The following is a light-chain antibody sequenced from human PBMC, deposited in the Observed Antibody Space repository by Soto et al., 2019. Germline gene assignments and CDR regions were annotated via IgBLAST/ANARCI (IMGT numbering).Light chain of an antibody. CDR2: EVT. Sequence: QSVLTQPPSASGSPGQSVTISCTGTSSDVGGYGYVSWYQQHPGKAPKLIIYEVTERPSGVPDRFSGSKSGNTASLTVSGLQAEDEADYYCSSYAGSNNLVFGGGTQLTVL. V-gene: IGLV2-8*01. CDR1: SSDVGGYGY. CDR3: SSYAGSNNLV. J-gene: IGLJ2*01.